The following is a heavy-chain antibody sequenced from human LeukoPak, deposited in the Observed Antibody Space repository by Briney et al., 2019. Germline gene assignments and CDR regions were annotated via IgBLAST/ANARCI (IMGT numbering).Heavy chain of an antibody. D-gene: IGHD6-13*01. CDR3: ARGLRVSNWYLQYYYYYMDV. CDR1: GYTFTSYD. J-gene: IGHJ6*03. CDR2: MNPNSGNT. Sequence: ASVKVSCKASGYTFTSYDINWVRQATGQGLEWMGWMNPNSGNTGYAQKFQGRVTMTRNTSISTAYMELSSLRSEDTAVYYCARGLRVSNWYLQYYYYYMDVWGKGTTVTVSS. V-gene: IGHV1-8*01.